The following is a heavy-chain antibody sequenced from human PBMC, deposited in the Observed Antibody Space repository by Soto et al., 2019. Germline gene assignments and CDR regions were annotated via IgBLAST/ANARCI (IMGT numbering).Heavy chain of an antibody. CDR2: ISTYNGNT. J-gene: IGHJ6*03. V-gene: IGHV1-18*01. Sequence: QVQLVQSGAEVKKPGASVKVSCKASGYTFTSYGISWVRQAPGQGLEWMGWISTYNGNTNYAQKLQGRVTMTTDTSPKTALMGLKSLRTDDNGGYLRAREEDFFYYQLDVWGKGTTVTVSS. CDR1: GYTFTSYG. CDR3: AREEDFFYYQLDV.